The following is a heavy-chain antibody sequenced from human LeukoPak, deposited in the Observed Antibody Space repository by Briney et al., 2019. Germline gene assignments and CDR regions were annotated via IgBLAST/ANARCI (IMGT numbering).Heavy chain of an antibody. CDR3: ASETSGWYSDY. Sequence: GGSLRLACAASDFTFTSYAMSWVRQAPGKGLEWVSTISGSGSNTYYADSVKGRFTISRDTSKKTLYLQMNSLRADDTAVYYCASETSGWYSDYWGQGALVTVSS. CDR2: ISGSGSNT. J-gene: IGHJ4*02. D-gene: IGHD6-19*01. V-gene: IGHV3-23*01. CDR1: DFTFTSYA.